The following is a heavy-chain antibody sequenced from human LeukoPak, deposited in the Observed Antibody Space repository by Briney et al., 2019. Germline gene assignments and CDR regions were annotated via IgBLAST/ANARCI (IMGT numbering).Heavy chain of an antibody. D-gene: IGHD3-3*01. CDR3: ARSTRYDFWSGPQAYFDY. CDR2: IYYSGST. CDR1: GGSFSGYY. J-gene: IGHJ4*02. V-gene: IGHV4-31*11. Sequence: SETLSLTCAVYGGSFSGYYWSWIRQHPGKGLEWIGYIYYSGSTYYNPSLKSRVTISVDTSKNQFSLKLSSVTAADTAVYYCARSTRYDFWSGPQAYFDYWGQGTLVTVSS.